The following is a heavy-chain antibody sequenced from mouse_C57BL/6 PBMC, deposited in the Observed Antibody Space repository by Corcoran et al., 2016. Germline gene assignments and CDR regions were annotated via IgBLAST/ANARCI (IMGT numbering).Heavy chain of an antibody. V-gene: IGHV9-3*01. CDR3: ARGEENYGSSPWFAY. CDR1: GYTFTTYG. Sequence: QIQLVQSGPELKKPGETVKISCKASGYTFTTYGMSWVKQAPGKGLKWMGWINTYSGVPTYADDFKGRFAFSLETSASTAYLQINNLKNEDTATYFCARGEENYGSSPWFAYWGQGTLVTVSA. D-gene: IGHD1-1*01. J-gene: IGHJ3*01. CDR2: INTYSGVP.